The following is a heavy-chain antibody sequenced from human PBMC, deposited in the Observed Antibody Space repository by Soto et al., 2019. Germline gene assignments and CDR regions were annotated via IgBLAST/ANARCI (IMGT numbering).Heavy chain of an antibody. CDR2: IYYSGST. CDR3: ASPKRIAARLIGDAFDI. J-gene: IGHJ3*02. V-gene: IGHV4-39*01. CDR1: GGSISSSSYY. D-gene: IGHD6-6*01. Sequence: QLQLQESGPGLVKPSETLSLTCTVSGGSISSSSYYWGWIRQPPGKGLEWVGSIYYSGSTYYNPSLKSRVTISVDTSKTQFSLKLSSVTAADTAVYYCASPKRIAARLIGDAFDIWGQGTMVTVSS.